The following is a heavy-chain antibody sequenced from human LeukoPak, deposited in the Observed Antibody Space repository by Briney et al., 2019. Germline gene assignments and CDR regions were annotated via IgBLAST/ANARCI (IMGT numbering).Heavy chain of an antibody. Sequence: QPGGSLRLSCAASGFTFTNYWMSWVRQAPGKGLELVANIKQDRSEKYYVDSVKGRFTISRDNSKNTLYLQMNSLRAEDTAVYYCARYYGSGSFDYWGQGTLVTVSS. CDR3: ARYYGSGSFDY. V-gene: IGHV3-7*01. J-gene: IGHJ4*02. D-gene: IGHD3-10*01. CDR2: IKQDRSEK. CDR1: GFTFTNYW.